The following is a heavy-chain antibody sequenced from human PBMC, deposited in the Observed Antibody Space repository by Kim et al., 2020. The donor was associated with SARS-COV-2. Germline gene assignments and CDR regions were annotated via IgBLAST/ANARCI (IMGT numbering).Heavy chain of an antibody. CDR2: IKQDGRKI. CDR3: VTDSGWYTFHQ. V-gene: IGHV3-7*01. CDR1: ALTYW. D-gene: IGHD6-19*01. J-gene: IGHJ1*01. Sequence: GGSLRLSCAASALTYWMSWVRQAPGKGLEWVANIKQDGRKIDYVDSVKGRFTISRDNARNLLYLQMNSLRAEDTAVYYCVTDSGWYTFHQWGQGTLVIVS.